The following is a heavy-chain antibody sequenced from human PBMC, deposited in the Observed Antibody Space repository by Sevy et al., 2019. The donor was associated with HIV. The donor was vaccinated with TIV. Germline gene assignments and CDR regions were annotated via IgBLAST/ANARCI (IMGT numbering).Heavy chain of an antibody. D-gene: IGHD2-8*01. Sequence: GGSLRLSCAASGFTFDDYAMHWVRQAPGKGLEWVSGISWNSGSIDYVDSVKGRFTISRDNAKNSLYLQMKSLRADDTALYYCARDRDDGYCTNGVCFNFDNWGQGTLVTVSS. J-gene: IGHJ4*01. CDR1: GFTFDDYA. V-gene: IGHV3-9*01. CDR2: ISWNSGSI. CDR3: ARDRDDGYCTNGVCFNFDN.